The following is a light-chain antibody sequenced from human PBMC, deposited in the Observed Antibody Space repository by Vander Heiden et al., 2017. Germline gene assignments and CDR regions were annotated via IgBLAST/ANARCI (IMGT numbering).Light chain of an antibody. Sequence: DIQMTQSPSTLSASVGDRVTITCRASQSISTWLAWYQQKPGKAPKLLIYAASTLESGVPSRFSGSGSGTEFTLTINSLQADDFATYHCQRYNRYGRTFGQGTKVEIK. CDR2: AAS. CDR1: QSISTW. V-gene: IGKV1-5*01. J-gene: IGKJ1*01. CDR3: QRYNRYGRT.